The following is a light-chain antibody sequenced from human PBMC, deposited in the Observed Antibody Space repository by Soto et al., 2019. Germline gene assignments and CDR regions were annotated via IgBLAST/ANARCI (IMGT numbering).Light chain of an antibody. CDR3: CSYAGDYVI. V-gene: IGLV2-11*01. Sequence: QSALTQPRSVSGSPGQAVTITCTGTSSDVGAYRYVSWYQQHPGKVPKLMIYDVTKRPSGVPDRFSGSKSGNTASLTISGLQVEDEADYYCCSYAGDYVIFGGGTPLTVL. J-gene: IGLJ2*01. CDR2: DVT. CDR1: SSDVGAYRY.